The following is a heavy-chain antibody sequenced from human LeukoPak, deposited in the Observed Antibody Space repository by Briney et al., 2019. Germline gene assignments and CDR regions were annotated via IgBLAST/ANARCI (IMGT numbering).Heavy chain of an antibody. CDR3: AKRGYSSGWFDY. V-gene: IGHV3-23*01. Sequence: GGSLRLSCAASGFTFSSYAMSWVRQAPGKGLEWVSAISGSGGSTYYADSAKGRFTISRDNSKNTLYLQMNSLRAEDTAVYYCAKRGYSSGWFDYWGQGTLVTVSS. CDR1: GFTFSSYA. J-gene: IGHJ5*01. D-gene: IGHD6-19*01. CDR2: ISGSGGST.